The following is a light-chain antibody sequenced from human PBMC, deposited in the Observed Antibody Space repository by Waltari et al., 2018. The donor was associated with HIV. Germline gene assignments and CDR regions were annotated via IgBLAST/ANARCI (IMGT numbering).Light chain of an antibody. Sequence: DIQMTQSPSSLSASVGDRVTITCRASQGIRNNLGWFQQKPGKAPKLLIYAASSLQSGVPSRFSGSGSGTHFTLTINSLQPEDFATYYCQQSYSAPPVYTFGQGTKLEIK. CDR2: AAS. V-gene: IGKV1-39*01. CDR3: QQSYSAPPVYT. CDR1: QGIRNN. J-gene: IGKJ2*01.